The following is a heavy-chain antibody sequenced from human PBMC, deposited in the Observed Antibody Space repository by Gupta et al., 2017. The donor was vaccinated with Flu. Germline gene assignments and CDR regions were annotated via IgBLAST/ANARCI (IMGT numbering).Heavy chain of an antibody. Sequence: EVQLVESGGGLVKPGGSLRLSCAASGFTFSSYSMNWVRQAPGKGLEWVSSISSSSSYIYYADSVKGRFTISRDNAKNSLYLQMNSLRAEDTAVYYCARGFLQQLPLHGYFDLWGRGTLVTVSS. CDR2: ISSSSSYI. D-gene: IGHD6-13*01. CDR3: ARGFLQQLPLHGYFDL. J-gene: IGHJ2*01. V-gene: IGHV3-21*01. CDR1: GFTFSSYS.